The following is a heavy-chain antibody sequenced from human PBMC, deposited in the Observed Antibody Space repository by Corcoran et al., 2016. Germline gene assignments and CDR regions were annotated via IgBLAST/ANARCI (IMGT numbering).Heavy chain of an antibody. Sequence: QVQLVQSGAEVKKPGASVKVSCKASGYTFTSYDINWVRQATGQGLEWMGWMNPNSGNTGYAQKFQGRVTMTRNTSISTAYMELSSLRSEDTAVYYCAGGTYYYGSGQGAYGMDVWGQGTTVTVSS. V-gene: IGHV1-8*01. CDR2: MNPNSGNT. D-gene: IGHD3-10*01. CDR3: AGGTYYYGSGQGAYGMDV. CDR1: GYTFTSYD. J-gene: IGHJ6*02.